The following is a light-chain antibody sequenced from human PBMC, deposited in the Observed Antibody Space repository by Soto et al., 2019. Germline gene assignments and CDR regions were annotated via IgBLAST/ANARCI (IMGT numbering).Light chain of an antibody. Sequence: EIVLTQSPGTLSLSPGEIATLSCRASQSISSTYLAWYQQKPAQAPRLLIYGASSRATGIPDRFSGSGSGTDFTLTISRLEPEDFAVYYCQQYGSSPFTFDQGTRVEIK. V-gene: IGKV3-20*01. J-gene: IGKJ5*01. CDR2: GAS. CDR1: QSISSTY. CDR3: QQYGSSPFT.